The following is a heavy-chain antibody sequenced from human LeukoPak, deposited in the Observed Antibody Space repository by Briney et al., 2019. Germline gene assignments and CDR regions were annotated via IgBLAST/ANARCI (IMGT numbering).Heavy chain of an antibody. CDR2: INPNSGGT. CDR1: GYTFTGHY. Sequence: ASVKVSCKASGYTFTGHYMHWVRQAPGQGLEWMGWINPNSGGTNYAQKFQGRVTMTRDTSITTAYMELSRLRSDDTAVYYCARTAMVRGVMGPYYMDVWGKGTTVTISS. CDR3: ARTAMVRGVMGPYYMDV. J-gene: IGHJ6*03. V-gene: IGHV1-2*02. D-gene: IGHD3-10*01.